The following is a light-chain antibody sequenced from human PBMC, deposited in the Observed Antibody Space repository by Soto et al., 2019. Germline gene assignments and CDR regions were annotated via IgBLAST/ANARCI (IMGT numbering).Light chain of an antibody. Sequence: EIVLTQSPGTLSLSPGEGATLSCRASQSVISNYLAWYQQKPGQAPRLLIYGASSRATGIPDRFSGSGSGTDFTLTISRLEPEDFAVYYCQQYDTSLYTFVQGTKVDIK. CDR1: QSVISNY. CDR3: QQYDTSLYT. V-gene: IGKV3-20*01. J-gene: IGKJ2*01. CDR2: GAS.